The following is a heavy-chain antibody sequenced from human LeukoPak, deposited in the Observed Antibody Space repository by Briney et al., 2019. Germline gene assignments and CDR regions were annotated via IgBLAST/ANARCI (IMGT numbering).Heavy chain of an antibody. CDR3: ARAPAAGRGNYFDY. V-gene: IGHV4-61*02. CDR1: GGSISSGSYY. J-gene: IGHJ4*02. Sequence: TASETLSLTCTVSGGSISSGSYYWSWIRQPAGKGLEWIGRIYTSGSTNYNPSLKSRVTILVDTSKNQFSLKLNSVTAADTAVYYCARAPAAGRGNYFDYWGQGTLVTVSS. D-gene: IGHD6-13*01. CDR2: IYTSGST.